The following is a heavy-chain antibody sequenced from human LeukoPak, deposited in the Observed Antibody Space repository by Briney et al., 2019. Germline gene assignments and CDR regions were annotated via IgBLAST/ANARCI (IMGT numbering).Heavy chain of an antibody. CDR2: IYSGGTT. Sequence: PGGSLRLSCAACGLTVSNNYMSWVRQAPGKGLEWVSVIYSGGTTYCADSVKGRFTISRDNSKNTLYLQMNSLRAEDTAVYYCAKEAGTGWFDPWGQGTLVTVSS. V-gene: IGHV3-53*01. J-gene: IGHJ5*02. D-gene: IGHD6-13*01. CDR1: GLTVSNNY. CDR3: AKEAGTGWFDP.